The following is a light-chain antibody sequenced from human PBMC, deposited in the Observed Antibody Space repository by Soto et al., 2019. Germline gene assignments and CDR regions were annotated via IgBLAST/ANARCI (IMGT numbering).Light chain of an antibody. CDR1: NTDLGVYGY. CDR3: FSKISGFVYG. J-gene: IGLJ1*01. CDR2: DVN. V-gene: IGLV2-14*01. Sequence: QSVLAQPASVSGSFGQSITISCSGPNTDLGVYGYVSWYQHHPGKAPKLLIYDVNNRPSGISDRFSGSKSGDTASLTISGLQDEDEADYFCFSKISGFVYGFGTGTKVTVL.